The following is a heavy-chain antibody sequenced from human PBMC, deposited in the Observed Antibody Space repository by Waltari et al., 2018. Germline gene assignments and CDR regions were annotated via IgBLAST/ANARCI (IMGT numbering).Heavy chain of an antibody. J-gene: IGHJ5*02. Sequence: EVQLLGSGGGLVQPGGSLRLSCAASGFPFSRYAMRWVRQAPGKGLEWVSGISSSGGGTYYADSVKGRFTISRDNSKNTLYVQMNSLRAEDTAVYYCAKGWQQVAAWGQGTLVTVSS. D-gene: IGHD6-13*01. CDR3: AKGWQQVAA. V-gene: IGHV3-23*01. CDR1: GFPFSRYA. CDR2: ISSSGGGT.